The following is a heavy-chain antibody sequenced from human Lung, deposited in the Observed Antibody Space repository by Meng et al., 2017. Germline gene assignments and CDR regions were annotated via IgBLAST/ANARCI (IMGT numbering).Heavy chain of an antibody. V-gene: IGHV3-30*04. CDR3: IAEIGPKSFDN. D-gene: IGHD3-22*01. J-gene: IGHJ4*02. CDR2: ISYDGSGE. Sequence: QVQLAESGGALVQPGRSLRLSCAASGFSFSSHAMHWVRQAPGKGLEWVALISYDGSGEGYADSVKGRFTISRDNSKSTLYLQMDSLRPEDTAVYYCIAEIGPKSFDNWGQGTLVTSPQ. CDR1: GFSFSSHA.